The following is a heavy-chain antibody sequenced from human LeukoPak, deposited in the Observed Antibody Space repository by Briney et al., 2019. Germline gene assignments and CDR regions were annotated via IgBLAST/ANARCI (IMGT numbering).Heavy chain of an antibody. V-gene: IGHV3-23*01. J-gene: IGHJ4*02. Sequence: ASVKVSCKASGGTFSSYAMSWVRQAPGKGLEWVSAISGSGGSTYYADSVKGRFTISRDNSKNTLYLQMNSLRAEDTAVYYCAKLLAAAGSYYFDYWGQGTLVTVSS. CDR2: ISGSGGST. CDR1: GGTFSSYA. D-gene: IGHD6-13*01. CDR3: AKLLAAAGSYYFDY.